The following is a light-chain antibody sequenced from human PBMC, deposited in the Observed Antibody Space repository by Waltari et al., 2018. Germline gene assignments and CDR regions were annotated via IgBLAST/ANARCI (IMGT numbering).Light chain of an antibody. V-gene: IGLV3-25*03. CDR1: ASPKQY. CDR2: KDT. CDR3: QSADISSSYRV. Sequence: SHDLTQPPSVSVSPGQTARITCPGDASPKQYAYWFQNKPGQAPVLVIYKDTERPSGIPERFSGSSSGTTVTLTISGVQADDEADYYCQSADISSSYRVFGGGTKLSVL. J-gene: IGLJ3*02.